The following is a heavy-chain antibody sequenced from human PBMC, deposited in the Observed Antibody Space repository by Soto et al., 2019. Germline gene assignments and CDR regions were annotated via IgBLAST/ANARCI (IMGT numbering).Heavy chain of an antibody. CDR2: IIPIFGTA. J-gene: IGHJ4*02. V-gene: IGHV1-69*13. CDR3: ARGSDSSGYYYLGY. CDR1: GGTFSSYA. Sequence: SVKVSCKASGGTFSSYAISWVRQAPGQGLEWMGGIIPIFGTANYAQKFQGRVTITADESTSTAYMGLSSLRSEDTAVYYCARGSDSSGYYYLGYWGQGTLVTVSS. D-gene: IGHD3-22*01.